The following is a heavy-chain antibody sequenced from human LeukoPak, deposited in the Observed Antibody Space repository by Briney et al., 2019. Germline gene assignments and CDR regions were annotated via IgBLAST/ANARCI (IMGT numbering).Heavy chain of an antibody. V-gene: IGHV3-15*07. Sequence: GGSLRLSCAASGFTFSSYAMHWVRQAPGKGLEWVGRIKSKAYGGTTDYAAPVKGRFTISRDDPKNTLYLQMNSLKTEDTAVYYCTTDYGSSISSYYYYGMDVWGQGTTVIVSS. CDR3: TTDYGSSISSYYYYGMDV. D-gene: IGHD2-21*01. CDR2: IKSKAYGGTT. CDR1: GFTFSSYA. J-gene: IGHJ6*02.